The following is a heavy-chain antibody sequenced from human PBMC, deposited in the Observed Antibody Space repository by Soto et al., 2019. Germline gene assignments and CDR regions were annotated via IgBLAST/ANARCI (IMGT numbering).Heavy chain of an antibody. Sequence: QVQLVQSGDEVRKPGSSVKVSCKASGYIFVNYGIAWVRQAPGQGLEWMGWISPYSGNTHYASKVQGSLTMTTDTSTTTAFKDLGSMTSHDTSVYYYAMLDNYVTPTPQYAWGQGTMVTVSS. V-gene: IGHV1-18*01. CDR1: GYIFVNYG. CDR2: ISPYSGNT. J-gene: IGHJ6*02. CDR3: AMLDNYVTPTPQYA. D-gene: IGHD2-2*03.